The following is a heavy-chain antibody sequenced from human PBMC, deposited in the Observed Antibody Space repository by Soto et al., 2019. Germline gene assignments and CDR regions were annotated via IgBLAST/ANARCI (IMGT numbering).Heavy chain of an antibody. Sequence: SETLSLTCTVSGGSISSYYWSWIRQPPGKGLEWIGYIYYSGSTNYNPSLKSRVTISVDTSKNQFSLKLSSVTAADTAVYYCSRGLYYYDSSGYYYFDYWGQGTLVTVSS. CDR3: SRGLYYYDSSGYYYFDY. CDR2: IYYSGST. CDR1: GGSISSYY. D-gene: IGHD3-22*01. V-gene: IGHV4-59*01. J-gene: IGHJ4*02.